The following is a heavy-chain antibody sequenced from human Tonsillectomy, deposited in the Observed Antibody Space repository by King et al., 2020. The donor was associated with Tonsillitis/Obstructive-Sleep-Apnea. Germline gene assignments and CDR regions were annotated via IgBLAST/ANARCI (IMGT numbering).Heavy chain of an antibody. V-gene: IGHV3-9*01. Sequence: VQLVESGGGLVQPGRSLRLSCAASGFTFDDYAMHWVRQAPGKGLEWGSGISWNSGSIGYADYVKGRLTISRDNAKNSLYLQMNSLRAEDTALYYCAKDILHYYNSSGYFDAFAIWGQGTMVTVSS. CDR2: ISWNSGSI. D-gene: IGHD3-22*01. CDR1: GFTFDDYA. J-gene: IGHJ3*02. CDR3: AKDILHYYNSSGYFDAFAI.